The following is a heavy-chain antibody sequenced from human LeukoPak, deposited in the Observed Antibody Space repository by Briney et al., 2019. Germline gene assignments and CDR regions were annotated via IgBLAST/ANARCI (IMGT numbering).Heavy chain of an antibody. CDR3: ARGGLSGYSYGPMFDY. D-gene: IGHD5-18*01. CDR1: GGSFSGYY. J-gene: IGHJ4*02. CDR2: INHSGST. Sequence: PPETLSLTCAVYGGSFSGYYWSWIRQPPGKRLEWIGEINHSGSTNYNPSLKSRVTISVDTSKNQFSLKLSSVTAADTAVYYCARGGLSGYSYGPMFDYWGQGTLVTVSS. V-gene: IGHV4-34*01.